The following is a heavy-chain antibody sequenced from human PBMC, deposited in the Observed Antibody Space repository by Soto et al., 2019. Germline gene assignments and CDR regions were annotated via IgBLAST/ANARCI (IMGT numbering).Heavy chain of an antibody. CDR3: AKPVYGSGRLDY. D-gene: IGHD3-10*01. Sequence: GGSLRLSCATSGLNFNGYTMSWVRQAPGQGLEWVSGIAETGSSTYYADSVKGRFTISRDNSENTLYLQMNNLRAEDTAIYYCAKPVYGSGRLDYWGQGTLVTVSS. CDR1: GLNFNGYT. V-gene: IGHV3-23*01. J-gene: IGHJ4*02. CDR2: IAETGSST.